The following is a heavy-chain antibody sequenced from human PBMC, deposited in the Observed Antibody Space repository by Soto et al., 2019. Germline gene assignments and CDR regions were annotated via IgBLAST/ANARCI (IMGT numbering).Heavy chain of an antibody. D-gene: IGHD6-19*01. J-gene: IGHJ4*02. Sequence: SETLSLTCTVSGGNISGYYWSWLRQPPGKGLEWIGYIYNIGSTNYNPSLRSRVTMSIDTSQEQFSLKLSSVTATDTAVYYCARHVNLPSAGTGFDSWGQGAQVTVSS. CDR2: IYNIGST. V-gene: IGHV4-59*08. CDR1: GGNISGYY. CDR3: ARHVNLPSAGTGFDS.